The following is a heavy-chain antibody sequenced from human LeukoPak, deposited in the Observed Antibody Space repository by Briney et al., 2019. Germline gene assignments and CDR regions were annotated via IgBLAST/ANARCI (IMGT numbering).Heavy chain of an antibody. CDR3: AKIGSSSGRIYYFDY. V-gene: IGHV3-7*01. Sequence: PGGSLRLSCAASGFTFSDYYMSWVRQAPGKGLEWVANIKQDGSEKYYVDSVKGRFTISRDNAKNSLYLQMNSLRAEDTAVYYCAKIGSSSGRIYYFDYWGQGTLVTVSS. CDR2: IKQDGSEK. D-gene: IGHD6-6*01. CDR1: GFTFSDYY. J-gene: IGHJ4*02.